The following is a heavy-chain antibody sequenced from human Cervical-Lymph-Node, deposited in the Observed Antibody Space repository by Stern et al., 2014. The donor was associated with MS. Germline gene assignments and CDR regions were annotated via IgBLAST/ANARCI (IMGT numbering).Heavy chain of an antibody. CDR2: IFPVFGSP. CDR3: ALSSETSDRWYSLGYDL. V-gene: IGHV1-69*01. CDR1: GGTFSKFP. D-gene: IGHD6-13*01. J-gene: IGHJ5*02. Sequence: VQLVQSGAGVTKPGSSVKVSCKASGGTFSKFPSSWVRQAPGKGLAWMEGIFPVFGSPTYAQEFRGRVTITADVSTSTVYMELSSLRSDDTAVYYCALSSETSDRWYSLGYDLWGQGTLVTVSS.